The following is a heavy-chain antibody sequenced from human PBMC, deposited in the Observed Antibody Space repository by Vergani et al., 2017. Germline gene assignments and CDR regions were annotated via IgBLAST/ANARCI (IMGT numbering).Heavy chain of an antibody. CDR3: AKDRYCGGDCYSWFDP. V-gene: IGHV3-23*01. Sequence: EVQLLESGGGLVQPGGSLRLSCAASGFTFSSYAMSWVRQAPGKGLEWVSGISDSDDSTYYADSVKGRFTISRDNSKNTLYLQMNSLRAEDTAVYYCAKDRYCGGDCYSWFDPWGQGTLVTVSS. D-gene: IGHD2-21*02. CDR1: GFTFSSYA. J-gene: IGHJ5*02. CDR2: ISDSDDST.